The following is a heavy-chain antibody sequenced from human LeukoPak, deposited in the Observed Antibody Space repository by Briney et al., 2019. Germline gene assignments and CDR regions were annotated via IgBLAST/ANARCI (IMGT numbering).Heavy chain of an antibody. Sequence: SGTLSLTCTVSGGSINNNIYYWGWIRQPPGKGLEWIGSIYYTGSAYYNPSLKSRLTISVDTSKNQFSLKLSSVTAADTAVYYCARHSLSEGSGWLYYFDYWSQGTLVTVSS. D-gene: IGHD6-19*01. CDR2: IYYTGSA. J-gene: IGHJ4*02. CDR3: ARHSLSEGSGWLYYFDY. V-gene: IGHV4-39*01. CDR1: GGSINNNIYY.